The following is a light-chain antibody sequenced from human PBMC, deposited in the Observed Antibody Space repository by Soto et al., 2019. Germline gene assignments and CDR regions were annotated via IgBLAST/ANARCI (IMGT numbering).Light chain of an antibody. J-gene: IGKJ1*01. CDR1: QSVGGY. Sequence: EIVLTQSPATLSLSPGERATLSCRASQSVGGYLAWYQQRPGQAPRLLIYDASRRATGIPDRFSGSGSGTDFSLTISRLEPEDFAVYYCQHYDSARWTFGLGTKVDIK. CDR3: QHYDSARWT. CDR2: DAS. V-gene: IGKV3-20*01.